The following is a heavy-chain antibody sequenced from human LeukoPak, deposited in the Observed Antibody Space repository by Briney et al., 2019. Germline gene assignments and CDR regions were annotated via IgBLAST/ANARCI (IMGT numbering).Heavy chain of an antibody. D-gene: IGHD3-10*01. V-gene: IGHV1-2*02. J-gene: IGHJ4*02. Sequence: ASVKVSCKASGYTFTGYYMHWVRQAPGQGLEWMGWINPNSGGTNYAQKFQGRVTMTRDTSISTAYMELSRLRSDDTAVYYCARDAFRIITMVRGVINPLGYWGQGTLVTVSS. CDR1: GYTFTGYY. CDR2: INPNSGGT. CDR3: ARDAFRIITMVRGVINPLGY.